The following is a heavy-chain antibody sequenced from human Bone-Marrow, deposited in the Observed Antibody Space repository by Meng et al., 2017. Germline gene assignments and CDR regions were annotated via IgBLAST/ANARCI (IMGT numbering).Heavy chain of an antibody. V-gene: IGHV4-34*01. J-gene: IGHJ4*02. CDR1: GGSCSGYY. CDR3: ARGPWLQLWLQDY. CDR2: INHSGST. D-gene: IGHD5-18*01. Sequence: VQLQQWGAGLLKPPETLPSTCAVDGGSCSGYYWSWIRQPPGQGLEWIGEINHSGSTNYNPSLKSRVTISVDTSKNQFSLKLSSVTAADTAVYYCARGPWLQLWLQDYWGQGTLVTVSS.